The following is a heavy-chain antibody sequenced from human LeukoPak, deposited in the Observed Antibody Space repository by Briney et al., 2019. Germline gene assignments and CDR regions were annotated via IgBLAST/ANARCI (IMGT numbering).Heavy chain of an antibody. CDR3: ARGRYRVASYTLDY. D-gene: IGHD3-16*02. CDR1: GGTFSSYA. J-gene: IGHJ4*02. CDR2: IIPILGIA. V-gene: IGHV1-69*04. Sequence: SVKVSCKASGGTFSSYAISWVRQAPGQGLEWMGRIIPILGIANYAQKFQGRVTITADKSTSTAYMELSSLRSEDTAVYYCARGRYRVASYTLDYWAREPWSPSPQ.